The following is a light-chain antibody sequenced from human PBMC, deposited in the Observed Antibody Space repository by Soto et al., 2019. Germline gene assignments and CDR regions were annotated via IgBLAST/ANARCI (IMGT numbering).Light chain of an antibody. J-gene: IGLJ1*01. CDR1: SSDVGAYDF. CDR3: SSYTTGSAEV. V-gene: IGLV2-14*03. Sequence: QSVLTQPASVSGSPGQSIAMSCTGTSSDVGAYDFVSWYQQHPGKGPKLLVYDVNNRPSGISSRFSGSKSCNTASLTISGLQAEDEAEYYGSSYTTGSAEVFGTGTKVTVL. CDR2: DVN.